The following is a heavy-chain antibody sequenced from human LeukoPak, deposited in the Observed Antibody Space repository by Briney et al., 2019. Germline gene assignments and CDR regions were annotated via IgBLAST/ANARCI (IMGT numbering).Heavy chain of an antibody. CDR3: ARDPTYYDSSGYYPSYFDY. CDR1: GFTFSSYG. CDR2: IWYDGSNK. Sequence: PGRSLRLSCAASGFTFSSYGMHWVRQAPGKGLEWVAVIWYDGSNKYYADSVKGRFTISRDNSKNTLYLQMSSLRAEDTAVYYCARDPTYYDSSGYYPSYFDYWGQETLVTVSS. J-gene: IGHJ4*02. V-gene: IGHV3-33*01. D-gene: IGHD3-22*01.